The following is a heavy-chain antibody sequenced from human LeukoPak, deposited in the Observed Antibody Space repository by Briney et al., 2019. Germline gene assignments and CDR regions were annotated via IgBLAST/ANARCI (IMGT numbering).Heavy chain of an antibody. Sequence: LAGGSLRLSCAASGFTFSSYWMSWVRQAPGKGLEWVANIKQDGSEKYYVDSVKGRFTISRDNAKNSLYLQMNSLRAEDTAVYYCARDPSDRYNWKDIDYWGQGTLVTVSS. V-gene: IGHV3-7*01. D-gene: IGHD1-20*01. CDR1: GFTFSSYW. J-gene: IGHJ4*02. CDR3: ARDPSDRYNWKDIDY. CDR2: IKQDGSEK.